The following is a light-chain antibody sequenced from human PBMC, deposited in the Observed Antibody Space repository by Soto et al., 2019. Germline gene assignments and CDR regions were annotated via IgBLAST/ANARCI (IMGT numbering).Light chain of an antibody. CDR2: GAS. Sequence: VRTHSPATLSVSPGGMATLSFGASHSVSASLAWYQQKPGQAPRLLISGASTRAAGIPARFSGSGSGTDFTLTITSLQSEDFAVYYCQHYNAWPWTFGQGTKVDIK. CDR1: HSVSAS. V-gene: IGKV3-15*01. J-gene: IGKJ1*01. CDR3: QHYNAWPWT.